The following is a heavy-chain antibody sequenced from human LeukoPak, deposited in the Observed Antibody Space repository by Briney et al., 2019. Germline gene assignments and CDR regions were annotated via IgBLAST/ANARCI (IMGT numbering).Heavy chain of an antibody. CDR1: GFTFSNYN. D-gene: IGHD2-2*01. J-gene: IGHJ4*02. CDR2: ISSAGTTI. Sequence: GGSLRPSCAASGFTFSNYNMNWVRQAPGKGLEWVSYISSAGTTIYYAGSVKGRFTISRGNAKNSLYLQMNSLRAEDTAVYYCTELDCSSTSCHDYWGQGTLVTVSS. CDR3: TELDCSSTSCHDY. V-gene: IGHV3-48*04.